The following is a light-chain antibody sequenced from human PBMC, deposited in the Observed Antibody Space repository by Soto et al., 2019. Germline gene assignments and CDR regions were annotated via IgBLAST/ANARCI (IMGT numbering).Light chain of an antibody. CDR1: SSNIGAGYD. CDR2: GNS. V-gene: IGLV1-40*01. CDR3: QSYDSSLSGLV. Sequence: QSVLTQPPSVYGAPVQRVTISCIGSSSNIGAGYDVHWYQQLPGTAPKLLIYGNSNRPSGVPDRFSGSKSGTSASLAITGLHAEDEADYYCQSYDSSLSGLVFGTGTKLTVL. J-gene: IGLJ1*01.